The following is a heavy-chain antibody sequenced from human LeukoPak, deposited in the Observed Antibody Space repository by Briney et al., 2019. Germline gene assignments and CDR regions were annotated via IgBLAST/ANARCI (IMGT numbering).Heavy chain of an antibody. J-gene: IGHJ4*02. D-gene: IGHD3-22*01. Sequence: SGGSLTLSCSASGFTFSNYAMHWVRQAPGKGLEYVSAISSNGGSTYYADSVKGRFTISGDNSKNTLYLQMNSLRAEDTAVYYCARAFTSTGYYYVEYWGQGTLVTVSS. CDR3: ARAFTSTGYYYVEY. CDR2: ISSNGGST. V-gene: IGHV3-64*04. CDR1: GFTFSNYA.